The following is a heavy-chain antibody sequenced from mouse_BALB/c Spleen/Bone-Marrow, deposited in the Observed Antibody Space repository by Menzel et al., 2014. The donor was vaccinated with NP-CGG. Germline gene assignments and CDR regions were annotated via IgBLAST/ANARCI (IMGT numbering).Heavy chain of an antibody. CDR2: INSNGGLT. V-gene: IGHV5-6-2*01. J-gene: IGHJ2*01. D-gene: IGHD1-1*01. CDR3: ARHQRGSSFYYFDY. Sequence: VQVVESGGGLVKLGGSLKLSCAASGFAFSSYYMSWVRQTPEKRLELVAAINSNGGLTYYPDTVKGRFTISRDNAKNILYLQMSSLKPDDTALYYCARHQRGSSFYYFDYWGQGTTLTVSS. CDR1: GFAFSSYY.